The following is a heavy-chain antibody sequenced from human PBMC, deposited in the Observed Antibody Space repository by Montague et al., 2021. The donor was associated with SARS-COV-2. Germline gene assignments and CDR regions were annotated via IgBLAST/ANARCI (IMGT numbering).Heavy chain of an antibody. D-gene: IGHD3-22*01. CDR1: GDSISTYY. V-gene: IGHV4-59*01. CDR3: ARGGATYYYDISGYVNAFDT. J-gene: IGHJ3*02. Sequence: SETLSLTCTVSGDSISTYYWSWIRQPPGKGLEWIGYIYYNGYTNYNPSLKSRVTISVDTSKNQFSLRLSSVTAADTAVYFCARGGATYYYDISGYVNAFDTWGQGTMVTVSS. CDR2: IYYNGYT.